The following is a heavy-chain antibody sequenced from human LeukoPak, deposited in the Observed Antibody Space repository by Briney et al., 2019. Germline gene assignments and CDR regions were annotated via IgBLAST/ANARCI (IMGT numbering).Heavy chain of an antibody. D-gene: IGHD1-26*01. CDR2: IYYSGST. V-gene: IGHV4-59*11. Sequence: SETLSLTCTVSGGSISSHYWSWIRQPPGKGLEWIGYIYYSGSTNYNPSLKSRVTISVDTSKNQFSLKLSSVTAADTAVYYCARGGLENWFDPWGQGTLVTVSS. CDR1: GGSISSHY. CDR3: ARGGLENWFDP. J-gene: IGHJ5*02.